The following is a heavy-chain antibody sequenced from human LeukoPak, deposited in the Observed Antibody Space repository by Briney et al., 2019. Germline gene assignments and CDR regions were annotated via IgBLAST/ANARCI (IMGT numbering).Heavy chain of an antibody. V-gene: IGHV4-34*01. D-gene: IGHD5-18*01. CDR3: ARGGLGYSYGFYYFDY. Sequence: PSETLSLTCAVYGGSFSGYYRSWIRQPPGKGLEWIGEINHSGSTNYNPSLKSRVTISVDTSKNQFSLKLSSVTAADTAVYYCARGGLGYSYGFYYFDYWGQGTLVTVSS. CDR2: INHSGST. J-gene: IGHJ4*02. CDR1: GGSFSGYY.